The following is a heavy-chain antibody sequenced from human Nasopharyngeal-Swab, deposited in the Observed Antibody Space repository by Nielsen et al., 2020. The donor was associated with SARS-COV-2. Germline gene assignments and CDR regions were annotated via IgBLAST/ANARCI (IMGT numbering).Heavy chain of an antibody. CDR1: GFTFSSYS. V-gene: IGHV3-21*01. CDR3: ARDPGRWVRGVYY. D-gene: IGHD3-10*01. J-gene: IGHJ4*02. Sequence: LSLTCAASGFTFSSYSMNWVRQAPGRGLEWVSSISSSSSYIYYADSVKGRFTISRDNAKNSLYLQMNSLRAEDTAVYYCARDPGRWVRGVYYWGQGTLVTVSS. CDR2: ISSSSSYI.